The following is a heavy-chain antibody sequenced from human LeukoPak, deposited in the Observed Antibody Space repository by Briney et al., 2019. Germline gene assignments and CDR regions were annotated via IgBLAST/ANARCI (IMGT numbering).Heavy chain of an antibody. CDR2: ISSSSSYI. Sequence: KPGGSLRLSCAASGFTFSSYSMNWVRQAPGNGLEWVSSISSSSSYIYYADSVKGRFTISRDNAKNSLYLQMNSLRAEDTAVYYCARRYCSGGSCYTFDYWGQGTLVTVSS. V-gene: IGHV3-21*01. CDR3: ARRYCSGGSCYTFDY. D-gene: IGHD2-15*01. J-gene: IGHJ4*02. CDR1: GFTFSSYS.